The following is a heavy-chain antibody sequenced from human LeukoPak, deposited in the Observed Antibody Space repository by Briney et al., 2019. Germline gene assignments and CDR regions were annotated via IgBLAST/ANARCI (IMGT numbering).Heavy chain of an antibody. CDR1: GYTFTGYY. CDR2: INPNSGGT. Sequence: ASVNVSCKASGYTFTGYYMHWVRQAPGQGLEWMGWINPNSGGTNYAQKFQGRVTMTRDTSISTAYMELSRLRSDDTAVYYCARGDYGVHLSHFDYWGQGTLVTVSS. D-gene: IGHD4-17*01. V-gene: IGHV1-2*02. J-gene: IGHJ4*02. CDR3: ARGDYGVHLSHFDY.